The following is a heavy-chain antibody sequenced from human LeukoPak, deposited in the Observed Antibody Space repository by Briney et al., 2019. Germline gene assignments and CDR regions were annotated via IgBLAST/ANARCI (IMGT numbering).Heavy chain of an antibody. D-gene: IGHD1-26*01. J-gene: IGHJ4*02. CDR2: ISGGGGST. V-gene: IGHV3-23*01. CDR3: AKGGKWDVTPFDY. CDR1: GFTFTSYS. Sequence: GGSLRLSCAASGFTFTSYSMNWVRQAPGKGLEWVSTISGGGGSTYYVDSVKGRFTISRDNSKNTLYLQVNSLRAEDTAVYYCAKGGKWDVTPFDYWGQGTLVTVSS.